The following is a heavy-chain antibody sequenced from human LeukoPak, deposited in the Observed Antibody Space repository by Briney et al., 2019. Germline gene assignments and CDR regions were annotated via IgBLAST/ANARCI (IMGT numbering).Heavy chain of an antibody. CDR1: GFTFSSYS. CDR2: ISSRGSYI. J-gene: IGHJ4*02. D-gene: IGHD3-10*01. V-gene: IGHV3-21*01. Sequence: GGSLRLSCAASGFTFSSYSINWVRRAPGKRLEWVSSISSRGSYISYSDSVRGRFTVSRDNAKNSLYLQMNSPKAEDTALYYCARGGDYGSGSVPPSLDYWGQGTVVTVSS. CDR3: ARGGDYGSGSVPPSLDY.